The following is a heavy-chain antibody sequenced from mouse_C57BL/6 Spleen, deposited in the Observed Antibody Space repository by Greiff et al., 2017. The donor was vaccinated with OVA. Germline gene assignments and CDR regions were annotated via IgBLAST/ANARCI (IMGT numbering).Heavy chain of an antibody. V-gene: IGHV5-16*01. J-gene: IGHJ1*03. Sequence: DVQLVESEGGLVQPGSSMKLSCTASGFTFSDYYMAWVRQVPEKGLEWVANINYDGSSTYYLDSLKSRFIISRDNAKNILYLQMSSLKSEDTATYYCARAGGYGNYDWYFDVWGTGTTVTVSS. D-gene: IGHD2-1*01. CDR2: INYDGSST. CDR3: ARAGGYGNYDWYFDV. CDR1: GFTFSDYY.